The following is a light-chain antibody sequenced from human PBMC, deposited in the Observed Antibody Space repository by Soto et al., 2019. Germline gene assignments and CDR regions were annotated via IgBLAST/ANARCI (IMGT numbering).Light chain of an antibody. Sequence: DIQMTQSPSSLSASVGDRVTITCRASQSINNYLNWYQQKLGTAPKLLIYGASNLHSGVSSRFSGSGSGTDFTLTISSLQPEDFATYYCQQSYSSPGFGQGTKVEIK. J-gene: IGKJ1*01. V-gene: IGKV1-39*01. CDR1: QSINNY. CDR2: GAS. CDR3: QQSYSSPG.